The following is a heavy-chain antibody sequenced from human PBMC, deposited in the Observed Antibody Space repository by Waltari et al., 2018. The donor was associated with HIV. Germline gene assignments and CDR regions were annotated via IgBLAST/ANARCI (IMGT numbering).Heavy chain of an antibody. D-gene: IGHD3-10*01. CDR1: GGAFVSPP. V-gene: IGHV1-69*08. J-gene: IGHJ5*01. CDR3: ASARETMGVDFDS. Sequence: QVQLVQSGAEVKKPGSSVKVSCKASGGAFVSPPINWVRQAPGQGLEWMGRAIPMFGTANYAQKFQGRVTITADKSTSTAYMELNGLRFDDTAVYYCASARETMGVDFDSWGQGTLVTVS. CDR2: AIPMFGTA.